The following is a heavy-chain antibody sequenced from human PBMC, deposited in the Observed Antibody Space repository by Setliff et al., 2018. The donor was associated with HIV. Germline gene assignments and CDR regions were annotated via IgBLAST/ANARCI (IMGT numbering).Heavy chain of an antibody. Sequence: ASVKVSCMASGYTFTSYNISWVRQAPGQGLEWIGWISAYNGNTNYAQKLQGRVTMTTDTSTSTAYTELRSLRSDDTAVYYCAREIGDYYDSSGYYPPTDYYYGMDVWGQGTTVTVSS. CDR2: ISAYNGNT. D-gene: IGHD3-22*01. CDR1: GYTFTSYN. V-gene: IGHV1-18*01. J-gene: IGHJ6*02. CDR3: AREIGDYYDSSGYYPPTDYYYGMDV.